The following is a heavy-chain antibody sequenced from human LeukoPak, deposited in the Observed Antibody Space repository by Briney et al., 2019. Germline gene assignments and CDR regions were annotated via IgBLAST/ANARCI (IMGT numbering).Heavy chain of an antibody. CDR3: ARSTTMED. CDR2: ISATDGST. Sequence: GGSLRLSCAASGFTFTSYAMSWVRQAPGKGLEWVSVISATDGSTHYADSVKGRFTISRDNSKNTLYLQMNSLRAEDTAVYFCARSTTMEDWGQGTLVTVSS. V-gene: IGHV3-23*01. J-gene: IGHJ4*02. D-gene: IGHD3-10*01. CDR1: GFTFTSYA.